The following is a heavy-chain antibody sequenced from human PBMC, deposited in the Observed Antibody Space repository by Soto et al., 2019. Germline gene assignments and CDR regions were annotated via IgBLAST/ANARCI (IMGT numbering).Heavy chain of an antibody. CDR1: GGSITSSGYH. CDR2: ISYSGSL. J-gene: IGHJ5*02. V-gene: IGHV4-39*01. CDR3: VRRIETAGGWFDP. D-gene: IGHD3-16*01. Sequence: SETLSLTYTVTGGSITSSGYHWGWIRQTPGKELEWLGTISYSGSLFYNPSLRGRVTISVDTSKNQLSLKLASVTAADTAVYYCVRRIETAGGWFDPWGQGNVVTVSS.